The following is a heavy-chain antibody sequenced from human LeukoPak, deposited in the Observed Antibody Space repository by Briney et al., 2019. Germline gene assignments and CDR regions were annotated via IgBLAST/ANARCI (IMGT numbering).Heavy chain of an antibody. V-gene: IGHV1-18*01. Sequence: ASVKVSCKASGYTFTSYGISWVLQAPGQGLEWMGWISAYNGNTNYAQKLQGRVTMTTDTSTSTAYMELRSLRSDDTAVYYCARDVSRSSSSSQNFDYWGQGTLVTVSS. CDR1: GYTFTSYG. CDR3: ARDVSRSSSSSQNFDY. CDR2: ISAYNGNT. J-gene: IGHJ4*02. D-gene: IGHD6-6*01.